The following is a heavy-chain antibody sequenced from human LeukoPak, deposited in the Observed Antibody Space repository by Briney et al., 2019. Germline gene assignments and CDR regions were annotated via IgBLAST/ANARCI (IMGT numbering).Heavy chain of an antibody. D-gene: IGHD2-2*01. CDR2: INPNSGGT. Sequence: ASVKVSSKASGYTFTGYYMHWVRQAPGQGLEWMGWINPNSGGTNYAQKFQGRVTMTRDTSISTAYMELSRLRSDDTAVYYCATRYCSSTSCYAEYFQHWGQGTLVTVSS. J-gene: IGHJ1*01. CDR1: GYTFTGYY. V-gene: IGHV1-2*02. CDR3: ATRYCSSTSCYAEYFQH.